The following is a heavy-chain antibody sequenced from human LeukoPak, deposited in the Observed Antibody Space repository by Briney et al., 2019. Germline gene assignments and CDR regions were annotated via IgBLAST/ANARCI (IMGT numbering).Heavy chain of an antibody. J-gene: IGHJ3*02. CDR1: GGSISSYY. CDR3: ARDLVATTPLKSVISAFDI. CDR2: IYYSGST. V-gene: IGHV4-59*01. D-gene: IGHD5-12*01. Sequence: NPSETLSLTCTVSGGSISSYYWSWIRQPPGKGLEWIGYIYYSGSTNYNPSLKSRVTISVDTSKNQFSLKLSSVTAADTAVYYCARDLVATTPLKSVISAFDIWGQGTMVTVSS.